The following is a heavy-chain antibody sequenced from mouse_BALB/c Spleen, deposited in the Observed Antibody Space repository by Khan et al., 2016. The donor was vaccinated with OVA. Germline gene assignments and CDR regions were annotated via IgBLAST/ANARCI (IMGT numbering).Heavy chain of an antibody. CDR3: ARSPYGNFAY. D-gene: IGHD2-1*01. J-gene: IGHJ3*01. V-gene: IGHV5-9-3*01. CDR1: GFTFSTYA. Sequence: EVKLEESGGGLVKPGGSLRLSCAASGFTFSTYAMSWVRQTPEKRLDWVATINSDGDYTYFPDNVTGRFTISRDNAKNTLYLQMTSLRSEDTAIDYCARSPYGNFAYWGQGTLGTVSA. CDR2: INSDGDYT.